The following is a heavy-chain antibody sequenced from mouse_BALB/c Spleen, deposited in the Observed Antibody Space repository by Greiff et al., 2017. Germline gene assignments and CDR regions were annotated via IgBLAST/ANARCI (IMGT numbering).Heavy chain of an antibody. CDR2: IWGDGST. J-gene: IGHJ4*01. D-gene: IGHD2-4*01. V-gene: IGHV2-6-7*01. CDR3: AREDEYDDLFYAMDY. Sequence: VQLVESGPGLVAPSQSLSITCTVSGFSLTGYGVNWVRQPPGKGLEWLGMIWGDGSTDYNSALKSRLSISKDNSKSQVFLKMNSLQTDDTARYYCAREDEYDDLFYAMDYWGQGTSVTVSS. CDR1: GFSLTGYG.